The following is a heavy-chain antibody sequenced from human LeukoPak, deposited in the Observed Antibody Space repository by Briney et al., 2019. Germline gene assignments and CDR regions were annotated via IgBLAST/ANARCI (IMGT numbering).Heavy chain of an antibody. V-gene: IGHV4-30-4*08. CDR2: IYYSGST. D-gene: IGHD2-2*01. Sequence: PSQTLSLTCTVSGGSISSGDYYWSWIRQPPGKGLEWIGYIYYSGSTYYNPSLKSRVTISVDTSKNQFSLELSSVTAADTAVYYCARDSSTSYQGAFDIWGQGTMVTVSS. CDR3: ARDSSTSYQGAFDI. J-gene: IGHJ3*02. CDR1: GGSISSGDYY.